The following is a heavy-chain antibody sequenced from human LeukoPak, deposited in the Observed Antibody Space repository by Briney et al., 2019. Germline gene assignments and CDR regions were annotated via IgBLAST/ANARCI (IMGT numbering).Heavy chain of an antibody. Sequence: AGGSLRLSCTASGFTFSRYDMHWVRQSTGKCLEWVSAIGTAGDTFYLGSVKGRFTISRENAKNSLYLQMNSLRVGDTAVYYCARSVPGGSGWMGSIEYWGQGTLVTVPS. CDR3: ARSVPGGSGWMGSIEY. CDR1: GFTFSRYD. D-gene: IGHD6-19*01. V-gene: IGHV3-13*01. J-gene: IGHJ4*02. CDR2: IGTAGDT.